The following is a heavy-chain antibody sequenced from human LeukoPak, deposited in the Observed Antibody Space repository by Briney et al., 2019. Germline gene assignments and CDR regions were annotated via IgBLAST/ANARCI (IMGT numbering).Heavy chain of an antibody. CDR1: GFTFSSYA. J-gene: IGHJ5*02. CDR3: AKDRISRATVTTCWFDP. V-gene: IGHV3-23*01. D-gene: IGHD4-17*01. Sequence: PGGSLRLSCAASGFTFSSYAMSWVRQAPGKGLGWVSAISGSGGSTYYADSAKGRFTISRDNSKNTLYLQMNSLRAEDTAVYYCAKDRISRATVTTCWFDPWGQGTLVTVSS. CDR2: ISGSGGST.